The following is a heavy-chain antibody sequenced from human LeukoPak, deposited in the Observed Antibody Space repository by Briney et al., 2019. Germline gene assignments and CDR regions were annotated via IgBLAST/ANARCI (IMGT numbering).Heavy chain of an antibody. D-gene: IGHD6-25*01. CDR2: IIPMFGTA. CDR1: GGTFSNYA. J-gene: IGHJ5*02. V-gene: IGHV1-69*05. Sequence: SVKVSCKASGGTFSNYAISWVRQAPGQGLEWLGGIIPMFGTAKYAQKFQGRVTITTDESTTTAYMELISLRFEDTAVYYCLRRQALRGRHRAFDPWGQGTLVTVSS. CDR3: LRRQALRGRHRAFDP.